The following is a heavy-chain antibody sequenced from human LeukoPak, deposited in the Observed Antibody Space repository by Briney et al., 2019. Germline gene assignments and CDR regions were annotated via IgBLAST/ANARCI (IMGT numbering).Heavy chain of an antibody. Sequence: PSQTLSLTCTVSGASISSGGYSRSWIRQPPGKGLEWIGYIYHTESTYYNPSLKSRVTISVDKSKNQFSLRLSSVTAADTAVYYCARGGQLLSNFDYWGQGTLVSVSS. CDR1: GASISSGGYS. CDR2: IYHTEST. V-gene: IGHV4-30-2*01. CDR3: ARGGQLLSNFDY. J-gene: IGHJ4*02. D-gene: IGHD2-2*01.